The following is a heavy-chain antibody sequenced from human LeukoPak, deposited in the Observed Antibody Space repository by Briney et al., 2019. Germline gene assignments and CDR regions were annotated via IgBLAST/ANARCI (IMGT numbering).Heavy chain of an antibody. D-gene: IGHD3-22*01. Sequence: GGSLRLSCAASGFTFSSYAMSWVRQAPGKGLEWVSAISGSGGSTYYADSVKGRFTISRDNSKNTLYLQMNSLRAEDTAVYYCAKLAVLSYYYDSSVWFDPWGQRTLATVSS. J-gene: IGHJ5*02. CDR2: ISGSGGST. CDR1: GFTFSSYA. CDR3: AKLAVLSYYYDSSVWFDP. V-gene: IGHV3-23*01.